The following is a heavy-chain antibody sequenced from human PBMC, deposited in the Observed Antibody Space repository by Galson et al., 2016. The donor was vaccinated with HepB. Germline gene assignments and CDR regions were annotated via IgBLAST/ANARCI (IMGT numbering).Heavy chain of an antibody. Sequence: SLRLSCAASGFSFGTSGMSWLRQSPGRGLEWVSGITRDGETTHYADSVRGRFTISRDNSKNMLYLFMNSLGAEDTAVYYCGKHGGFDYWGQGALVTVSS. D-gene: IGHD3-16*01. CDR2: ITRDGETT. V-gene: IGHV3-23*01. J-gene: IGHJ4*02. CDR3: GKHGGFDY. CDR1: GFSFGTSG.